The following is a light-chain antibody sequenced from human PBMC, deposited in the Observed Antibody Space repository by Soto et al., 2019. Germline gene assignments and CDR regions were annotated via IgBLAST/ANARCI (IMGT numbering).Light chain of an antibody. CDR2: GAS. CDR1: QSVTANY. J-gene: IGKJ4*01. Sequence: VLTQSPGTLSLSPGDRATLSCRASQSVTANYLAWYQQKPGQAPRLLIYGASSRATGIPDRFSGSGYGTYFTLTINRLEHEDFAVYFCQQYGSSPLTFGGGTKVEIK. V-gene: IGKV3-20*01. CDR3: QQYGSSPLT.